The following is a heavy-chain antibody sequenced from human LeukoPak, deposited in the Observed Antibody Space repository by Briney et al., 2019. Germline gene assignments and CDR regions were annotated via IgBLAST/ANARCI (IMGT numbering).Heavy chain of an antibody. CDR1: GLTVSSNF. Sequence: PGGSLRLSCAVSGLTVSSNFMNWVRQAPGQGLEWVSILYSAGNTYYADSVKGRFTVSRDNSKNTLYLQMSSLRAEDTAVYYCARQQDTTNPGYWGQGTLVTVSS. CDR3: ARQQDTTNPGY. J-gene: IGHJ4*02. CDR2: LYSAGNT. V-gene: IGHV3-66*04. D-gene: IGHD5-18*01.